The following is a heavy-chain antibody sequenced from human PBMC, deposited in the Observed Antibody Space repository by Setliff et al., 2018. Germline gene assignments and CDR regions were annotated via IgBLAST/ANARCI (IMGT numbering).Heavy chain of an antibody. J-gene: IGHJ3*02. Sequence: PGGSLRLSCAASEFTFSSYSMNWVRQAPGKGLDWVSYISGSSNTIYYTDSVKGRFTISRDNAKNSLYLQMNSLRAEDTAVYYCAIILVRYFDREGAFDIWGQGTMVTVSS. D-gene: IGHD3-9*01. CDR1: EFTFSSYS. V-gene: IGHV3-48*01. CDR2: ISGSSNTI. CDR3: AIILVRYFDREGAFDI.